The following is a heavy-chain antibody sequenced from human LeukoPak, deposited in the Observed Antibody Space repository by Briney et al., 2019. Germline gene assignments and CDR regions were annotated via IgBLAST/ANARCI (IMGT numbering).Heavy chain of an antibody. J-gene: IGHJ6*02. V-gene: IGHV3-23*01. CDR3: ARDRGSGWHPNDDYYYGMDV. CDR2: ISGSGGST. D-gene: IGHD6-19*01. CDR1: GFTFSSYA. Sequence: PGGSLRLSCAASGFTFSSYAMSWVRQAPGKGLEWVSAISGSGGSTYYADSVKGRFTISRDNSKNTLFLQMNSLRAEDTAVYYCARDRGSGWHPNDDYYYGMDVWGQGTTVTVSS.